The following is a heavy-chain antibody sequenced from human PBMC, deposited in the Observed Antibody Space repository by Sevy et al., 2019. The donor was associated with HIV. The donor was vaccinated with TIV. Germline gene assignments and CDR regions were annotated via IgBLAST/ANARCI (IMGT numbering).Heavy chain of an antibody. CDR3: ATKSRGYSYGFVDS. V-gene: IGHV1-2*02. CDR1: GYTFTGYY. D-gene: IGHD5-18*01. Sequence: KVSCKASGYTFTGYYMHWVRQAPGQGLEWMGWINPNSGGTNYAQKFQGRVTMTRDTSISTAYMELSRLRSDDTAVYYCATKSRGYSYGFVDSWGQGTLVTVSS. J-gene: IGHJ4*02. CDR2: INPNSGGT.